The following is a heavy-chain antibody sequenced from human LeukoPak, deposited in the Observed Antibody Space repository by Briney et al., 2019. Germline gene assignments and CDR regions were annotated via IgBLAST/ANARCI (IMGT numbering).Heavy chain of an antibody. CDR1: GGSINSGGFY. D-gene: IGHD3-22*01. CDR3: ANTYYYDSSGYAAFDI. CDR2: IYYTGST. V-gene: IGHV4-31*03. Sequence: SETLSLTCTVSGGSINSGGFYWSWIRQHPGKGLEWIGYIYYTGSTYYNPSLKSRVTMSVDTSKNQFSLKLSSVTAADTAVYYCANTYYYDSSGYAAFDIWGQGTMVTVSS. J-gene: IGHJ3*02.